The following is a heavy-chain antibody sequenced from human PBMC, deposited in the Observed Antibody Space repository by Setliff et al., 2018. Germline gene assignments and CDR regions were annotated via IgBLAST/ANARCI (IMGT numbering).Heavy chain of an antibody. J-gene: IGHJ4*02. CDR3: ASGHRYGYLFEY. V-gene: IGHV3-7*03. CDR1: GFTFSAYW. D-gene: IGHD5-18*01. Sequence: GGSLRLSCTASGFTFSAYWMSWVRQAPGKGLEWVANIKRDGREIYYVDSVKGRFTISRDNAKNSLYLQMNSLRAEDTAVYYCASGHRYGYLFEYWGQGTLVTVSS. CDR2: IKRDGREI.